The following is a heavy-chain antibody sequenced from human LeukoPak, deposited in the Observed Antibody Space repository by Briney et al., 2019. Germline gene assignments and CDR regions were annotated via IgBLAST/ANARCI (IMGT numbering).Heavy chain of an antibody. J-gene: IGHJ6*02. D-gene: IGHD3-10*01. V-gene: IGHV3-7*01. Sequence: QAGGSLRLSCAASGFTFSSYWMSWVRQAPGKGLEWVANIKQDGSEKYYVDSVKGRFTIPRDNAKNSLYLQMNSLRAEDTAVYYCAYGAAPPYYYGMDVWGQGTTVTVSS. CDR2: IKQDGSEK. CDR1: GFTFSSYW. CDR3: AYGAAPPYYYGMDV.